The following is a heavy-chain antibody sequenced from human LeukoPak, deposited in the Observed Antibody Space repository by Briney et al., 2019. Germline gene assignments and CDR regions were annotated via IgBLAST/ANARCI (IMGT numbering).Heavy chain of an antibody. CDR1: GGTFSSYA. CDR3: ARSFWSGYYIIQNWFDP. J-gene: IGHJ5*02. D-gene: IGHD3-3*01. CDR2: IIPIFGTA. Sequence: SVKVSCKASGGTFSSYAISWVRQAPGQGLEWMGGIIPIFGTANYAQKFQGRVTITANESTSTAYMELSSLRSEDTAVYYCARSFWSGYYIIQNWFDPWGQGTLVTVSS. V-gene: IGHV1-69*13.